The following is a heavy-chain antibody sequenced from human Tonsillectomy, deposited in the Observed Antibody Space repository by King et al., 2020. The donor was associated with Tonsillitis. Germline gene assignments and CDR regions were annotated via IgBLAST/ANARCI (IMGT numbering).Heavy chain of an antibody. CDR3: AREDRYEIWTGYMKNNWCDP. D-gene: IGHD3-9*01. CDR1: GYTFTRYY. Sequence: QLVQSGAEVKKPGASVKVSCKASGYTFTRYYVHWVRQAPGQGLEWMGIINPSGGPTTYAQRFQGRVTMTRDTSTSTVYMELSSLRSEDTAVYYCAREDRYEIWTGYMKNNWCDPWGKGTKVT. CDR2: INPSGGPT. J-gene: IGHJ5*02. V-gene: IGHV1-46*01.